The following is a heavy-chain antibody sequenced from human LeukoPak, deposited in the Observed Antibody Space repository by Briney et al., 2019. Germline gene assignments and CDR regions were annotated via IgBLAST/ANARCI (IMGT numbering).Heavy chain of an antibody. CDR1: GYTLTELS. CDR2: FDPEDGET. J-gene: IGHJ4*02. D-gene: IGHD6-13*01. Sequence: ASVKVSCKVSGYTLTELSMHWVRQAPGKGLEWMGGFDPEDGETIYAQKFQGRVTMTEDTSTDTAYMELSSLRSEDTAVYYCATGGISSWYFDYWGQGTLVTVSS. V-gene: IGHV1-24*01. CDR3: ATGGISSWYFDY.